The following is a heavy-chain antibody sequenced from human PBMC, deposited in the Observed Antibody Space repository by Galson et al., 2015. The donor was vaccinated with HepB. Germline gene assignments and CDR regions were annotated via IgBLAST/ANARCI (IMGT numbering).Heavy chain of an antibody. CDR2: ISYDGSNK. D-gene: IGHD1-1*01. V-gene: IGHV3-30*04. CDR3: ARVVGGNGPVYYYYGMDV. Sequence: SLRLSCAASGFTFSSYAMHWVRQAPGKGLEWVAVISYDGSNKYYADSVKGRFTISRDNSKNTLYLQMNSLRAEDTAVYYCARVVGGNGPVYYYYGMDVWGQGTTVTVSS. J-gene: IGHJ6*02. CDR1: GFTFSSYA.